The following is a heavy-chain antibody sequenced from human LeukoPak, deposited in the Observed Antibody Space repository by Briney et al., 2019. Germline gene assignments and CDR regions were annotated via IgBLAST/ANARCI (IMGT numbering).Heavy chain of an antibody. CDR2: IKQDGSEK. Sequence: GGSLRLSCAASGFTFSSYWMSWVRQAPGKGLEWVANIKQDGSEKYYVDSVKGRFTISRDNAKNSLYLQMNSLGAEDTAVYYCARGPLAVLLWFRELYDAFDIWGQGTMVTVSS. J-gene: IGHJ3*02. CDR3: ARGPLAVLLWFRELYDAFDI. CDR1: GFTFSSYW. D-gene: IGHD3-10*01. V-gene: IGHV3-7*01.